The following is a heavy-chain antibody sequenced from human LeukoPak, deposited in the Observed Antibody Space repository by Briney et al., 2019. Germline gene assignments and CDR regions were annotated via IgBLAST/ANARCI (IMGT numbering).Heavy chain of an antibody. CDR3: ESCPGGGGGGRVDY. D-gene: IGHD2-15*01. J-gene: IGHJ4*02. CDR1: GDSVSSNSA. Sequence: SQTLSLTCAISGDSVSSNSAWNWIRQSPSRGLEWLGRTYYRSKWYNDYAVSVKSRITINPDTSKNQFSLQLNSVTPEYTAVYYCESCPGGGGGGRVDYWGQGPLVTVPS. CDR2: TYYRSKWYN. V-gene: IGHV6-1*01.